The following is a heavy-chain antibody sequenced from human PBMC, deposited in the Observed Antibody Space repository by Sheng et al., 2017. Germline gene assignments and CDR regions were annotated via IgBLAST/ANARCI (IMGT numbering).Heavy chain of an antibody. V-gene: IGHV3-66*01. J-gene: IGHJ3*02. CDR1: GFSVSRNY. CDR2: IYTGGGT. Sequence: DVQLVESGGGLVQPGGSLRLSCAASGFSVSRNYITWVRRAPGNVIEWVSLIYTGGGTTYADSVRGRFSIYRDNSKNTVYLQMNSLRAEDTAEYFCARGADDGRAYWAFDIWGQGTMVAVSS. CDR3: ARGADDGRAYWAFDI. D-gene: IGHD3-22*01.